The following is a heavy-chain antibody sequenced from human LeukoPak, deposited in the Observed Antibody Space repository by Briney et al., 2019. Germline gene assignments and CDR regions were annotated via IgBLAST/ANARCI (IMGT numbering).Heavy chain of an antibody. CDR1: GFTFSDYY. Sequence: PGGSLRLSCAASGFTFSDYYMSWIRQAPGKGLEWVSYISSSGSTIYYADSVKGRFTISRGDAKNSLYLQMNSLRAEDTAVYYCARELEDGAYSSSWYADYWGQGTLVTVSS. D-gene: IGHD6-13*01. V-gene: IGHV3-11*01. CDR2: ISSSGSTI. J-gene: IGHJ4*02. CDR3: ARELEDGAYSSSWYADY.